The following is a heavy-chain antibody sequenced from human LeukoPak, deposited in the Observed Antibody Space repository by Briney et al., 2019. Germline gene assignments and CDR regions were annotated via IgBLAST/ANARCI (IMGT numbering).Heavy chain of an antibody. CDR3: AIYQLGEPYFDY. D-gene: IGHD2-2*01. CDR2: INHSGST. J-gene: IGHJ4*02. V-gene: IGHV4-34*01. CDR1: GGSFSGYY. Sequence: PSETLSLTCAVYGGSFSGYYWSWIRQPPGKGLEWIGEINHSGSTNYNPSLKSRVTISVDTSKNQFSLKLSSVTAADTAVYYCAIYQLGEPYFDYWGQGTLVTVSS.